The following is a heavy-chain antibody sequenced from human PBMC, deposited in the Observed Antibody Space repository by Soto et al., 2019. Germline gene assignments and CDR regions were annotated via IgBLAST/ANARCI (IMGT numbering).Heavy chain of an antibody. V-gene: IGHV3-21*01. D-gene: IGHD2-2*02. CDR1: GFTFSTYT. J-gene: IGHJ6*02. CDR3: ARDGSSNSWYSTDV. Sequence: GGSLRLSCAASGFTFSTYTMNWVRQAPGKGLEWVSSISSSSGYMYYADSVKGRFTISRDNAKKSLYLQMNSLRAEDTVVYYCARDGSSNSWYSTDVWGQGTTVTVSS. CDR2: ISSSSGYM.